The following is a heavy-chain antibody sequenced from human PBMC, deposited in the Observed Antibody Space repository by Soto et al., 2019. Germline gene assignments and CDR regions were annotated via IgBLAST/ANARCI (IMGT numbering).Heavy chain of an antibody. Sequence: SETLSLTCTVSGGSISSGGYYWSWIRQHPGKGLEWIGYIYYSGSTYYNPSLKSRVTISVDTSKNQFSLKLSSVTAADTAVYYCARGYSSSWGSVWFDPWGQGTLVTVSS. CDR1: GGSISSGGYY. V-gene: IGHV4-31*03. CDR2: IYYSGST. CDR3: ARGYSSSWGSVWFDP. D-gene: IGHD6-13*01. J-gene: IGHJ5*02.